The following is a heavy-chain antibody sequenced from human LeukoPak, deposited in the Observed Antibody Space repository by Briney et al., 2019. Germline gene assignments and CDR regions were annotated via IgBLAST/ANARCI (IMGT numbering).Heavy chain of an antibody. CDR2: ISSSSSYI. V-gene: IGHV3-21*01. CDR1: GFTFSSYS. J-gene: IGHJ6*02. D-gene: IGHD6-19*01. CDR3: AREAPPEDYVIWQWLPRGYYGMDV. Sequence: PGRSLSLSCAASGFTFSSYSMNWVRQAPGKGLEWVSSISSSSSYIYYADSVKGRFTISRDNAKNSLYLQMNSLRAEDTAVYYCAREAPPEDYVIWQWLPRGYYGMDVWGQGTTVTVSS.